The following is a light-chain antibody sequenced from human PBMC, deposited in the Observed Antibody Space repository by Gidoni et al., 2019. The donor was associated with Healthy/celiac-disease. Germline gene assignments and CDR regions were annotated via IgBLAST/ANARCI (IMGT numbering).Light chain of an antibody. V-gene: IGKV1-8*01. J-gene: IGKJ3*01. CDR2: AAS. CDR3: QQYYSYPEIT. Sequence: AIRMTQSPSSFSASTGDRVTITCRASQGISSYLAWYQQKPGKAPKLLIYAASTLQSGVPSRFSGSGSGTDFTLTISCLQSEEFATYYCQQYYSYPEITFGPGTKVDIK. CDR1: QGISSY.